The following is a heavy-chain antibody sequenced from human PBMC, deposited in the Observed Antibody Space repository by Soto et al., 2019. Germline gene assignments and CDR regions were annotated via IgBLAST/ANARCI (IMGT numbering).Heavy chain of an antibody. J-gene: IGHJ6*04. Sequence: ASVKVSCKASGYTFTSYAMHWVRQAPGQRLEWMGWVNAGNGNTKYSQKFQGRVTITRDTSASTAYMELSSLRSEDTAVYYCARVSEVCRGLGYCYGMDLWGKGTTVTNSS. D-gene: IGHD2-2*01. CDR3: ARVSEVCRGLGYCYGMDL. CDR1: GYTFTSYA. V-gene: IGHV1-3*01. CDR2: VNAGNGNT.